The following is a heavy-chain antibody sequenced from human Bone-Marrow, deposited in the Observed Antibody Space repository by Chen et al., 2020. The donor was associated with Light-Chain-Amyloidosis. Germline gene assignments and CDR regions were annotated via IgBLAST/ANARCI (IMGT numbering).Heavy chain of an antibody. CDR3: ARRRDGYNFDY. D-gene: IGHD5-12*01. J-gene: IGHJ4*02. CDR1: GYTFPNYW. Sequence: EVQLEQSGPEVQKPGDSLQTSCKAFGYTFPNYWIGWVRQMPGKGLEWMGVIYPDDSDARYSPSFEGQVTISADKSITTAYLQWRSLKASDTAMYYCARRRDGYNFDYWGQGTLVTVSS. CDR2: IYPDDSDA. V-gene: IGHV5-51*01.